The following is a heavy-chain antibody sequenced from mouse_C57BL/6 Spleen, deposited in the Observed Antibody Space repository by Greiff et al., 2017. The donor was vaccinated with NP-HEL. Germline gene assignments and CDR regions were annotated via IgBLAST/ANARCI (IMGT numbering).Heavy chain of an antibody. CDR2: IDPSDSYT. J-gene: IGHJ4*01. CDR1: GYTFTSYW. D-gene: IGHD2-2*01. Sequence: QVQLQQPGAELVMPGASVKLSCKASGYTFTSYWMHWVKQRPGQGLEWIGEIDPSDSYTNYNQKFKGKSTLTVDKSSSTAYMQLSSLTSEDSAVYYCARSRGYEDYAMDYWGQGTSVTVSS. V-gene: IGHV1-69*01. CDR3: ARSRGYEDYAMDY.